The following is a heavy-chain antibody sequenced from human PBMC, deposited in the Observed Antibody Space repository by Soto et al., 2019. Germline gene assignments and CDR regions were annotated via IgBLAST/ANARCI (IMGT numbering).Heavy chain of an antibody. Sequence: QITLKESGPTLVKPTQTLTLTCTFSGFSLSTSGVGVRWIRQPPGKTLEWLALIYWDDDKRYSPSLKSRLTISKDTSKYQVVRTMTDRDPVDKSTYYYAHRHIDYLTCLYIPFDYWGQGTLVTVAS. CDR2: IYWDDDK. CDR1: GFSLSTSGVG. J-gene: IGHJ4*02. V-gene: IGHV2-5*02. CDR3: AHRHIDYLTCLYIPFDY. D-gene: IGHD2-21*01.